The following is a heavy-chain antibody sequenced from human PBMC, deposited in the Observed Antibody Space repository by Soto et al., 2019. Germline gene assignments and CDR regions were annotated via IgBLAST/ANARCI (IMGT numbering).Heavy chain of an antibody. J-gene: IGHJ4*02. V-gene: IGHV1-3*01. CDR1: GYTFTSYA. CDR2: INAGNGTT. CDR3: ARGNNAPAEY. Sequence: ASVRVSCKASGYTFTSYAMHCVRQGPEQRLEGLGWINAGNGTTKYSQSFKHGVTFNRHTSASTRYMELSNLRSEDTACYYCARGNNAPAEYLGQGAPSNVSS. D-gene: IGHD1-1*01.